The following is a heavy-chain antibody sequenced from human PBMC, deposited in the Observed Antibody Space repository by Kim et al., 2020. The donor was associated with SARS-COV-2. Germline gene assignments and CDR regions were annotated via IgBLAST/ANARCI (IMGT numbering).Heavy chain of an antibody. Sequence: SETLSLTCTVSGGSISSSSYYWGWIRQPPGKGLEWIGSIYYSGSTYYNPSLKSRVTISVDTSKNQFSLKLSSVTAADTAVYYCARQGGSYCYDSSGIFDYWGRGTLVTVSS. CDR1: GGSISSSSYY. J-gene: IGHJ4*02. D-gene: IGHD3-22*01. CDR3: ARQGGSYCYDSSGIFDY. CDR2: IYYSGST. V-gene: IGHV4-39*01.